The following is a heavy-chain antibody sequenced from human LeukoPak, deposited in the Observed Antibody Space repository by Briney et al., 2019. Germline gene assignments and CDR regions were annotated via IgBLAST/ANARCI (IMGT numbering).Heavy chain of an antibody. D-gene: IGHD4-17*01. J-gene: IGHJ4*02. CDR3: AKSPVDGDYAPPNYFDY. CDR2: IKSKTDGGTT. CDR1: GFTFSNAW. V-gene: IGHV3-15*07. Sequence: PGGSLRLSCAASGFTFSNAWMNWVRQAPGKGLEWVGRIKSKTDGGTTDYAAPVKGRFTISRDDSKNTLYLQMNSLRAEDTAVYYCAKSPVDGDYAPPNYFDYWGQGTLVTVSS.